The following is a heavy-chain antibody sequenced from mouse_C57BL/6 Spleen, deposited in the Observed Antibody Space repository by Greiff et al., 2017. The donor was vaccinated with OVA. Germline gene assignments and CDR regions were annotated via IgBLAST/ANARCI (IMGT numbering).Heavy chain of an antibody. Sequence: EVKLVESGEGLVKPGGSLKLSCAASGFTFSSYAMSWVRQTPEKRLEWVAYISSGGDYIYYADTVQGRFTISRDNARNTLYLQMSSLKSEDTAMYYCTRGGWDGFAYWGQGTLVTVSA. CDR1: GFTFSSYA. J-gene: IGHJ3*01. D-gene: IGHD4-1*01. V-gene: IGHV5-9-1*02. CDR3: TRGGWDGFAY. CDR2: ISSGGDYI.